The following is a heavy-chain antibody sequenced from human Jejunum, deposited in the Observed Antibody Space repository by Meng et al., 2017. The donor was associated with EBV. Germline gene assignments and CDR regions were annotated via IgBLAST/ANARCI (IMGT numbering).Heavy chain of an antibody. CDR1: GFSLPTSWVG. V-gene: IGHV2-5*02. J-gene: IGHJ4*02. CDR3: AHSPMRTSSSGYPRGFDY. D-gene: IGHD5-12*01. CDR2: IYWDDDK. Sequence: QITLKGSVPTLVKPTQTLPLTCTFSGFSLPTSWVGVGWFRQPPGKAPEWLALIYWDDDKRYSPSLKSRLTITKDTSKNQVVLTMTNMDPVDTGTYFCAHSPMRTSSSGYPRGFDYWGQGTLVTVSS.